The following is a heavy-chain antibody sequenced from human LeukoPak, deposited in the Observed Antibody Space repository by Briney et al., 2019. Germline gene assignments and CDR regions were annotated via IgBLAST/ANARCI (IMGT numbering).Heavy chain of an antibody. Sequence: ASVKVPCKASGYTFSTSAINWVRQAPGQGLEWMGWISVYNGNTNYAHKFQGRVTMTTDTSTSTAYMELRSLRSDDTALYYCARDLRQRTGSIAVSGGLDYWGQGTLVTVSS. D-gene: IGHD6-19*01. CDR2: ISVYNGNT. V-gene: IGHV1-18*01. CDR3: ARDLRQRTGSIAVSGGLDY. J-gene: IGHJ4*02. CDR1: GYTFSTSA.